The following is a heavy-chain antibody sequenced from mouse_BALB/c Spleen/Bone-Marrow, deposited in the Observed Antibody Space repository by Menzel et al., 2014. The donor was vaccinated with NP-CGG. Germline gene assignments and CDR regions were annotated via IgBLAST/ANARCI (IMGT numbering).Heavy chain of an antibody. D-gene: IGHD1-1*01. V-gene: IGHV2-6-7*01. J-gene: IGHJ3*01. CDR3: ARDRYGSSWAWFAY. CDR1: GFSSTDYG. CDR2: IWGDGST. Sequence: VQLVESGPGLVAPSQSLSITCTVSGFSSTDYGINWVRQPPGKGLEWLGTIWGDGSTDYNSVLKSRLSISKDNSKSQVFFKMSSLQTDDTARYYCARDRYGSSWAWFAYWGQGTLVTVSA.